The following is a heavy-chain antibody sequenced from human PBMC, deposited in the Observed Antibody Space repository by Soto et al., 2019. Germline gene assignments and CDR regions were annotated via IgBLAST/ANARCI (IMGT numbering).Heavy chain of an antibody. D-gene: IGHD3-22*01. CDR1: GGSISSYY. V-gene: IGHV4-59*01. Sequence: NPSETLSLTCTVYGGSISSYYWSWIRQPPGKGLEWIGYIYYSGSTNYNPSLKSRVTISVDTSKNQFSLKLSSVTAADTAVYYCARVRADYYDSSGPPGWFDPWGQGTLVTVSS. CDR2: IYYSGST. CDR3: ARVRADYYDSSGPPGWFDP. J-gene: IGHJ5*02.